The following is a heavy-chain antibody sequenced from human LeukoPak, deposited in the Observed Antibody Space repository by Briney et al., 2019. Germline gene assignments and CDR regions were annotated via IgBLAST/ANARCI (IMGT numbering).Heavy chain of an antibody. D-gene: IGHD1-26*01. CDR2: TSYDGSNK. J-gene: IGHJ4*02. Sequence: SGGSLRLSCAASGFTFSSYGMHWVRQAPGKGLEWVAVTSYDGSNKYYADSVKGRFTISRDNSKNTLYLQMNSLRAEDTAVYYCAKDWVGATPVFLLDYWGQGTLVTVSS. CDR3: AKDWVGATPVFLLDY. V-gene: IGHV3-30*18. CDR1: GFTFSSYG.